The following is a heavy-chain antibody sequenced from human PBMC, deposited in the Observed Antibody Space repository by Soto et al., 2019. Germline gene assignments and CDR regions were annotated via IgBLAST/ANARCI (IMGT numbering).Heavy chain of an antibody. CDR3: AKGIEQWLSNGFDP. CDR2: ISWNSNSI. Sequence: EVQLVESGGGLAQPGRSLRLSCAASGFTFESYAMHWIRQAPGKGLEWVSGISWNSNSIGYADSVKGRFTISRDNAKNFLYLQMNSLRVEDTAFYYCAKGIEQWLSNGFDPWGQGTLVTVSS. D-gene: IGHD6-19*01. V-gene: IGHV3-9*01. J-gene: IGHJ5*02. CDR1: GFTFESYA.